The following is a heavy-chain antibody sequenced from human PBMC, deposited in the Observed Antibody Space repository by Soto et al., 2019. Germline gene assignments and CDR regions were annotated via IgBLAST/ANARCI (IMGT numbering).Heavy chain of an antibody. V-gene: IGHV4-34*01. CDR2: INHSGST. D-gene: IGHD3-10*01. CDR1: GGSFSGYY. CDR3: ASYYGSGSYYNWFDP. J-gene: IGHJ5*02. Sequence: SETLSLTCAVYGGSFSGYYWSWIRQPPGKGLEWIGEINHSGSTNYNPSLKSRVTISVDTSKNQFSLKLSSVTAADTAVYYCASYYGSGSYYNWFDPSGQGTLVTVSS.